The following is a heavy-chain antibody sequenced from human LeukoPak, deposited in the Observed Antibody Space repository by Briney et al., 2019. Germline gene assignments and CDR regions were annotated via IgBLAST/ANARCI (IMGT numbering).Heavy chain of an antibody. V-gene: IGHV4-4*07. D-gene: IGHD5-18*01. Sequence: PETLSLTCTVSGGSISSYNWSWVSDPARKGLGWIRRIYGSGSTNYNPSLKSRVTMSVDTSKKQFSLNLRSVTAADTAVYYRARVGYSYANGMDVWGQGTTVTVSS. J-gene: IGHJ6*02. CDR3: ARVGYSYANGMDV. CDR2: IYGSGST. CDR1: GGSISSYN.